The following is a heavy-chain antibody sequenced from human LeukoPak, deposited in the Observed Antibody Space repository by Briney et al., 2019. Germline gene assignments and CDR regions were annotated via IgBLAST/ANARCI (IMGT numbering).Heavy chain of an antibody. D-gene: IGHD2-21*02. CDR2: IYYSGST. Sequence: PSETLSLTCTVSGGFISSYCWSWIRQPPGKGLECIGYIYYSGSTNYNPSLKSRVTISVDTSKNQFSLKLSSVTAADTAVYYCARAEEDLGCGGDCYSLYYFDYWGQGTLVTVSS. CDR3: ARAEEDLGCGGDCYSLYYFDY. V-gene: IGHV4-59*12. J-gene: IGHJ4*02. CDR1: GGFISSYC.